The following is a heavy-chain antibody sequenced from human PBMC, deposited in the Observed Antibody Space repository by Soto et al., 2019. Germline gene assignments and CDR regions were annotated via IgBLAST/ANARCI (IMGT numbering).Heavy chain of an antibody. J-gene: IGHJ5*02. D-gene: IGHD2-2*01. CDR3: ARVPDR. CDR2: IYHSGST. CDR1: GGSISSGGYS. V-gene: IGHV4-30-2*01. Sequence: QLPLQESGSGLVKPSQTLSLTCAVSGGSISSGGYSWSWIRQPPGKGLEWIGYIYHSGSTYYTPSLKSPVTLSVDRSKNQFSLKLSSVTAADTAVYYCARVPDRWGQGTLVTVSS.